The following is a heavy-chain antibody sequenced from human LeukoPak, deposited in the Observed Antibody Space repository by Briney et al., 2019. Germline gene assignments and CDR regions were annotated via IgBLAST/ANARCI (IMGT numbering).Heavy chain of an antibody. CDR2: MNPNSGNT. CDR1: GYTFTSYD. CDR3: ARRLGITIFGVVIIRRNWFDP. Sequence: ASVKVSCKASGYTFTSYDINWVRQATGQGLEWMGWMNPNSGNTGYAQKFQGRVTMTRNTSISTAYMELSSLRSEDTAVYYCARRLGITIFGVVIIRRNWFDPWGQGTLVTVFS. J-gene: IGHJ5*02. D-gene: IGHD3-3*01. V-gene: IGHV1-8*01.